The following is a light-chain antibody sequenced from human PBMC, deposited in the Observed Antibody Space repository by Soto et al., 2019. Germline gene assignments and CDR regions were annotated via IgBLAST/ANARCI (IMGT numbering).Light chain of an antibody. Sequence: LTQPASVSGSPGQSITISCTGTSSDVGGYNYVSWYQEHPGKAPKLMIYDVSNRPSGVSNRFSGSKSGNTASLTISGLQAEDEADYYCSSYTTDSTYVFGTGTKVTV. CDR2: DVS. CDR3: SSYTTDSTYV. V-gene: IGLV2-14*01. J-gene: IGLJ1*01. CDR1: SSDVGGYNY.